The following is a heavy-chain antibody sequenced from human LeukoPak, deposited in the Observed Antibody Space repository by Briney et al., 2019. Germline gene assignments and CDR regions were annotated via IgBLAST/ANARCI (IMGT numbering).Heavy chain of an antibody. Sequence: SETLSLTCAVYGGSFSGYCWSWIRQPPGKGLEWIGEINHSGSTNYNPSLKSRVTISVDTSKNQFSLKLSSVTAADTAVYYCARGSYDYVWGSYRHPPRFDYWGQGTLVTVSS. CDR1: GGSFSGYC. D-gene: IGHD3-16*02. CDR2: INHSGST. V-gene: IGHV4-34*01. J-gene: IGHJ4*02. CDR3: ARGSYDYVWGSYRHPPRFDY.